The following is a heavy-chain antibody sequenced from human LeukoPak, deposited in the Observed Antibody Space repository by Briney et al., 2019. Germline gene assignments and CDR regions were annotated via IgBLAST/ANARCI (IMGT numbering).Heavy chain of an antibody. V-gene: IGHV4-59*08. J-gene: IGHJ3*02. CDR2: IYYSGST. CDR3: ARGMATMKVGDAFDI. Sequence: SETLSLTCTVSGGSISSYYWSWIRQPPGKGLEWIGYIYYSGSTNYNPSLKSRVTISVDTSKNQFSLKLSSVTAADTAVYYCARGMATMKVGDAFDIWGQGTMVTVSS. CDR1: GGSISSYY. D-gene: IGHD5-24*01.